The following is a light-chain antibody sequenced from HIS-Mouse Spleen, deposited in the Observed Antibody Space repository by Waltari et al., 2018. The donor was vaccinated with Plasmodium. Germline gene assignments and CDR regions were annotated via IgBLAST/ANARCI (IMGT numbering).Light chain of an antibody. CDR3: CSYAGSSTNWV. V-gene: IGLV2-23*01. Sequence: QSALTQPASVSGSPGQSITISCTGTSSDVGSYNLVSWYHQHPGKTPKLMIYEGSKRLSGVSNRFYGSKSGNTASLTISGLQAEDEADYYCCSYAGSSTNWVFGGGTKLTVL. J-gene: IGLJ3*02. CDR1: SSDVGSYNL. CDR2: EGS.